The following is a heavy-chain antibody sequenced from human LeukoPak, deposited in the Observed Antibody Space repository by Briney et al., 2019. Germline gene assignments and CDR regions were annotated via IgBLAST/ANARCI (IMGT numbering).Heavy chain of an antibody. CDR2: INAGNGNT. J-gene: IGHJ5*02. Sequence: GASVKVSWKASGYTFTSYAMHWVRQAPAQRPEWMGWINAGNGNTKYSQKSQGRVTITRDTSASTAYMELSSLRSEDSAVYYCARAPPPRTYYYGSGSYYNGFDPWGQGTLVTVSS. CDR3: ARAPPPRTYYYGSGSYYNGFDP. D-gene: IGHD3-10*01. V-gene: IGHV1-3*01. CDR1: GYTFTSYA.